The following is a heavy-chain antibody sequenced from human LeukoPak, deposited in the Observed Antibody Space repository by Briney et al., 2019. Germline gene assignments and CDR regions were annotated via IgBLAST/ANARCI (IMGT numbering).Heavy chain of an antibody. D-gene: IGHD3-9*01. CDR1: GFTFSSYW. J-gene: IGHJ5*02. CDR3: AREFGLRYFDWPTNWFDP. CDR2: INHSGST. V-gene: IGHV4-34*01. Sequence: GSLRLSCAASGFTFSSYWMSWVRQPPGKGLEWIGEINHSGSTNYNPSLKSRVTISVDTSKNQFSLKLSSVTAAGTAVYYCAREFGLRYFDWPTNWFDPWGQGTLVTVSS.